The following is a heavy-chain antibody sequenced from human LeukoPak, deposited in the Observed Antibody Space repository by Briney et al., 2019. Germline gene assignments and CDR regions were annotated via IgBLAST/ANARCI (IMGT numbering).Heavy chain of an antibody. V-gene: IGHV3-30*02. J-gene: IGHJ6*03. CDR1: GYTFSRHG. CDR2: IRYDGSDK. CDR3: AKGSFYCNGNSCPQYYYYMDV. D-gene: IGHD2/OR15-2a*01. Sequence: PGGSLRLSCAASGYTFSRHGIHWVRQAPGKGLEWVAFIRYDGSDKYYADSVKGRFTISRDDSKNTLYLQMNSLRVEDTAVYYCAKGSFYCNGNSCPQYYYYMDVWGKGTTATVSS.